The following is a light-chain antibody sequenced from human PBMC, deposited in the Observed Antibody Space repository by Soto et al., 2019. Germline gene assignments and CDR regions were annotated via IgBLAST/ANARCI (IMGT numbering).Light chain of an antibody. V-gene: IGLV2-14*01. CDR2: DVS. J-gene: IGLJ2*01. CDR3: SSYTTSSTLV. Sequence: QSALTQPASVSGSPGQSITISCTGTSSDVTTYNYVSWYQQHPGKAPKLIIYDVSNRPSGVSNRFSGSKSGNTASLTISGLQADDEADYYCSSYTTSSTLVFGGGTKLTVL. CDR1: SSDVTTYNY.